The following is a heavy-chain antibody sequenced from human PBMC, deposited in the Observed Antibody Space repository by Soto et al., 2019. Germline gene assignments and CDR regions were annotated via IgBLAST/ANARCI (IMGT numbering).Heavy chain of an antibody. V-gene: IGHV3-23*01. CDR2: ISGSGSTT. D-gene: IGHD4-4*01. CDR1: GLTFSGYG. Sequence: EVQLLESGGGLVQPGGSLRLPCAASGLTFSGYGMSWVRQVPGTGLEWVSAISGSGSTTYYADSVKGRFTISRDDSKNILFLQMNSLRAEDTAVYYCVTRSRGLQSSPPRLDSWGQGTLVTVSS. CDR3: VTRSRGLQSSPPRLDS. J-gene: IGHJ4*02.